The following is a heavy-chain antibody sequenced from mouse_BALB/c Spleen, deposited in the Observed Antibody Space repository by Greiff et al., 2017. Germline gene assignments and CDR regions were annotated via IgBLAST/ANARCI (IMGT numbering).Heavy chain of an antibody. V-gene: IGHV5-6*01. J-gene: IGHJ2*01. CDR1: GFTFSSYG. D-gene: IGHD1-1*01. CDR2: ISSGGSYT. CDR3: ARQSGSSVYFGY. Sequence: EVKLMESGGDLVKPGGSLKLSCAASGFTFSSYGMSWVRQTPDKGLEWVATISSGGSYTYYPDSVKGRYTISRDNAKNTLYLQMSSLKSEDTAMYYWARQSGSSVYFGYWGQGTTLTVSS.